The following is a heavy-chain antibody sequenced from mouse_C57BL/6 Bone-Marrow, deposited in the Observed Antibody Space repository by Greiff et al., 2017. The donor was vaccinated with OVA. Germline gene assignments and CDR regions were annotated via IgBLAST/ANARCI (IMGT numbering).Heavy chain of an antibody. CDR3: AREGLGDSYAMDY. Sequence: VQLQQSGAELVMPGASVKLSCKASGYTFTSYWMHWVKQRPGQGLEWIGEIDPSDSYTNYNQKFKGKSTLTVDKSSSTAYMQLSSLTSEDSAVYYCAREGLGDSYAMDYWGQGTSVTVSS. V-gene: IGHV1-69*01. CDR2: IDPSDSYT. CDR1: GYTFTSYW. J-gene: IGHJ4*01.